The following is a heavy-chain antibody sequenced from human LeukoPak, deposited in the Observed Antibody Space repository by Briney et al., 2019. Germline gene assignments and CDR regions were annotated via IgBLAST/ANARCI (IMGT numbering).Heavy chain of an antibody. Sequence: QTGGALRLSCAASGFTFSSYWMHLVRQAPGKGLVWVSRINSDGSSTSYADSVKGRFTISRDNAKNTLYLQMNSLRAEDTAVYYCARDYYGSGSYSRWGQGTLVTVSS. J-gene: IGHJ4*02. CDR3: ARDYYGSGSYSR. CDR2: INSDGSST. CDR1: GFTFSSYW. D-gene: IGHD3-10*01. V-gene: IGHV3-74*01.